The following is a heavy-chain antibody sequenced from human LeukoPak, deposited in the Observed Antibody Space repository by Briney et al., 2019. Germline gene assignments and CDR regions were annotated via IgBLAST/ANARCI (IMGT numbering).Heavy chain of an antibody. D-gene: IGHD3-22*01. Sequence: ASVKVSCKASGGTFSSYVISWVRQAPGQGLEWMGRIIPILGIANYAQKFQGRVTITADKSTSTAYMELSSLRSEDTAVYYCATQYYYDSSGSKNLDYWGQGTLVTVSS. CDR1: GGTFSSYV. J-gene: IGHJ4*02. V-gene: IGHV1-69*04. CDR3: ATQYYYDSSGSKNLDY. CDR2: IIPILGIA.